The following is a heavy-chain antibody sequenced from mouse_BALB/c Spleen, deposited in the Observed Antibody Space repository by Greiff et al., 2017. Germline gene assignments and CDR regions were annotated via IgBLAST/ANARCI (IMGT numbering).Heavy chain of an antibody. D-gene: IGHD2-2*01. V-gene: IGHV3-2*02. CDR1: GYSITSDYA. J-gene: IGHJ3*01. CDR2: ISYSGST. CDR3: ATMVTTAY. Sequence: EVKLQESGPGLVKPSQSLSLTCTVTGYSITSDYAWNWIRQFPGNKLEWMGYISYSGSTSYNPSLKSRISITRDTSKNQFFLQLNSVTTEDTATYYCATMVTTAYWGQGTLVTVSA.